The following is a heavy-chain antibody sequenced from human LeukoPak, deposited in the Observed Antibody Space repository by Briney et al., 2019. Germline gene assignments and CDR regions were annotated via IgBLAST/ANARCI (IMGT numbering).Heavy chain of an antibody. CDR2: INPNSGDT. Sequence: GASVKVSCKASGYTFTDYYMHWVRQAPGQGLEWMGWINPNSGDTNYVQKFQGRVTMTRDTSISTAYMELSRLRSDDTAVYYCARGYCTNGVCYNLDYWGQGTLVTASS. CDR1: GYTFTDYY. CDR3: ARGYCTNGVCYNLDY. J-gene: IGHJ4*02. D-gene: IGHD2-8*01. V-gene: IGHV1-2*02.